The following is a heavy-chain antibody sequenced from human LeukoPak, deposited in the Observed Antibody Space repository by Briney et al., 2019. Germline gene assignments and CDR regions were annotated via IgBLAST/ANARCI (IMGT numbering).Heavy chain of an antibody. J-gene: IGHJ6*02. CDR3: VRLNYRYGMDV. CDR1: SGSITTSSHY. Sequence: SETLSLTCNVSSGSITTSSHYWVWIRQSPGKKLVWTGSIVYSGTSFYNPSLKIRVIISIDTSKSQFSLRLSSVTAADTALYYCVRLNYRYGMDVWGQGTTVTVSS. D-gene: IGHD5-24*01. V-gene: IGHV4-39*07. CDR2: IVYSGTS.